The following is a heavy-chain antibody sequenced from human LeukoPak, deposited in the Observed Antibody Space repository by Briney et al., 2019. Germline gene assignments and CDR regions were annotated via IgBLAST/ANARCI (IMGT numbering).Heavy chain of an antibody. Sequence: SETLSLTCTVYGGSFSGFYWGWIRQPPGKGLEWIGEINHSGSTNYNPSLKSRVTISVDTSKNQFSLKLSSVTAADTAVYYCARVDTAEFDPWGQGTLVTVSS. V-gene: IGHV4-34*01. CDR1: GGSFSGFY. CDR3: ARVDTAEFDP. CDR2: INHSGST. J-gene: IGHJ5*02. D-gene: IGHD5-18*01.